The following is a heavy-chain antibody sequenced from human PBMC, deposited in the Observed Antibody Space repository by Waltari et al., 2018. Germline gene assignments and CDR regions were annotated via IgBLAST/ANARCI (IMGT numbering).Heavy chain of an antibody. J-gene: IGHJ5*02. CDR3: VRRSIRGYIKEVPNWFDP. CDR1: GLSFGDYW. Sequence: EVQLVESGGGLVQPGGSLRHSCASYGLSFGDYWRHCVLQVPGKGPVWVSRINIDGSSTIYADSVKGRFTISRDNAKNTLYLQMNSLRADDTAVYYCVRRSIRGYIKEVPNWFDPWGQGTLVTVSS. V-gene: IGHV3-74*01. CDR2: INIDGSST. D-gene: IGHD3-10*01.